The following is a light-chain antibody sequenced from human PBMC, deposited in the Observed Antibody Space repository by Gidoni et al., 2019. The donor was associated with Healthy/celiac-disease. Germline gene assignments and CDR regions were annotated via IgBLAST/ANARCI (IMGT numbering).Light chain of an antibody. J-gene: IGKJ4*01. V-gene: IGKV3-15*01. Sequence: EIVMTQSPATLSVSPGDRATLSCRASQSFSSNLDWYQQKPGQAPRLLIYGASTRATGIPARFSGSGSGTEFTLTISSLQSEDFAVYYCQQYNNWPPLTFGGGTKVEIK. CDR1: QSFSSN. CDR3: QQYNNWPPLT. CDR2: GAS.